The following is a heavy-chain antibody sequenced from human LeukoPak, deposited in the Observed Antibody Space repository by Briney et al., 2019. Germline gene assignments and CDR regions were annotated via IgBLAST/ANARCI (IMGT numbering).Heavy chain of an antibody. CDR2: IRYDGNNK. V-gene: IGHV3-30*02. Sequence: GGSLRLSCAASGFTFSSYGMHWVRQAPGKGLEWVAFIRYDGNNKYYADSVKGRFTISRDNSKNTLYVQMNSLRAEDTAVYYCAKDRGWELKLFDYWGQGTLVTVSS. J-gene: IGHJ4*02. CDR1: GFTFSSYG. D-gene: IGHD1-26*01. CDR3: AKDRGWELKLFDY.